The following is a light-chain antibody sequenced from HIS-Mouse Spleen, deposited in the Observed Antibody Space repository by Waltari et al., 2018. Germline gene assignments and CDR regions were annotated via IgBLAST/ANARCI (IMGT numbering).Light chain of an antibody. CDR2: EDN. Sequence: NFMLTQPHSVSESPGKTVTISCTRSSGSIASNYVQWYQQRPGSAPTTVIYEDNQRPLGVPDRFSGSIDSSSNSASLTISGLKTEDEADYYGQSYDSSNHVVFGGGTKLTVL. V-gene: IGLV6-57*04. CDR1: SGSIASNY. J-gene: IGLJ2*01. CDR3: QSYDSSNHVV.